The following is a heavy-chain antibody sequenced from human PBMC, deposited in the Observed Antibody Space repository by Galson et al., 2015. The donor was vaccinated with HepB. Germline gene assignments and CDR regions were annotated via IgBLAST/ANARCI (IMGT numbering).Heavy chain of an antibody. CDR3: ARGGEFGLPNWFDP. CDR1: GGSISSYY. D-gene: IGHD3-10*01. J-gene: IGHJ5*02. Sequence: DTLSLPCTVSGGSISSYYWSWIRPPPGKGLEWIGYIYYSGSTNYNPSLKSRVTISVDTSKNQFSLKLSSVTAADTAVYYCARGGEFGLPNWFDPWGQGTLVTVSS. CDR2: IYYSGST. V-gene: IGHV4-59*01.